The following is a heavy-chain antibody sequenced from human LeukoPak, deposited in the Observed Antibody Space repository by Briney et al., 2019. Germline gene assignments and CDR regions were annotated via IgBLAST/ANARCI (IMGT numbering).Heavy chain of an antibody. J-gene: IGHJ5*02. CDR2: IRTKANNYAT. Sequence: QPGGSLRLSCAASGFTFSGSVMHWVRQASGKGLEWVARIRTKANNYATAFAASVKGRFTISRDDSKNTAYLQVNSLKTEDTAVYYCTRLRDGYNLRWFDPWGQGTLVTVSS. V-gene: IGHV3-73*01. D-gene: IGHD5-24*01. CDR3: TRLRDGYNLRWFDP. CDR1: GFTFSGSV.